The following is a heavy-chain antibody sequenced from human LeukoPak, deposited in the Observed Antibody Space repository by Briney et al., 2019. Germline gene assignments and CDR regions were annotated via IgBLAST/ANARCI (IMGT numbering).Heavy chain of an antibody. CDR1: GYTFTSYD. Sequence: GASVKVSCKASGYTFTSYDINWVRQATGQGLEWMGWMNPNSGGTNYAQKFQGRVTMTRDTSISTAYMELSRLRSDDTAVYYCARAARQQLGLDYWGQGTLVTVSS. CDR3: ARAARQQLGLDY. V-gene: IGHV1-2*02. D-gene: IGHD6-13*01. CDR2: MNPNSGGT. J-gene: IGHJ4*02.